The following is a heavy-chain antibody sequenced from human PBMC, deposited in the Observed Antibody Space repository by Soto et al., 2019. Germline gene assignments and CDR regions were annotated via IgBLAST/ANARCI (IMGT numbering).Heavy chain of an antibody. CDR1: GFTFSSST. D-gene: IGHD4-17*01. J-gene: IGHJ4*02. Sequence: VGSLRLSCAASGFTFSSSTMNWVRQAPGKGLEWVSSINTNSVYIYYAGSVTGRFTISRDNSKNSLFLQMNSLRAEDTAVYYCTRGSYGDYSDRGQGTLVTVSS. CDR2: INTNSVYI. V-gene: IGHV3-21*01. CDR3: TRGSYGDYSD.